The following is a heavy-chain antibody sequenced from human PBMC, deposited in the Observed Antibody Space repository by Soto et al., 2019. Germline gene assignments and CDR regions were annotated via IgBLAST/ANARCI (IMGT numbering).Heavy chain of an antibody. V-gene: IGHV3-53*01. CDR2: IYSGGST. J-gene: IGHJ6*02. Sequence: EGSLILSCAASGFTVSSNYMSWVRRAPGKGLEWVSVIYSGGSTYYADSVKGRFTISRDNSKNTLYLQMNSLRAEDTAVYYCASTPYDFWSGYRRNSGDYYYYGTDVWGQGTTVTVSS. CDR3: ASTPYDFWSGYRRNSGDYYYYGTDV. D-gene: IGHD3-3*01. CDR1: GFTVSSNY.